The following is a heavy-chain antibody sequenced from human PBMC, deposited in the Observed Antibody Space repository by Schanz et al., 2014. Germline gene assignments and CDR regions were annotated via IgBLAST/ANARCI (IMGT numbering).Heavy chain of an antibody. CDR3: AKDLNRVATAPQS. D-gene: IGHD5-12*01. CDR2: LDRSGGKT. CDR1: GFTFTDHA. V-gene: IGHV3-23*05. J-gene: IGHJ5*02. Sequence: EVQLLASGGGLVQPGGSLRLTCLTSGFTFTDHAMSWVRQAPGKGLEWVSSLDRSGGKTYYADSVTGRFTISRDNSKKTLYLQMSSLTAEDTAVYYCAKDLNRVATAPQSWGQGTLVTVSS.